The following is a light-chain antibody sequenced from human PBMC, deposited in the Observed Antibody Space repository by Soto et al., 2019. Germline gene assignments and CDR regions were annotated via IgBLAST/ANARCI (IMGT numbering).Light chain of an antibody. Sequence: DFAVTQSPKSLAVTLGGRATINCKSSQSLLYTSNNKNYLAWYQQKPGQPPRLIIYWASTRESGVPDRFKGSGSGTDFTLTITNLQAEDAAVYYCQQYYTTPGTFGQGTKVEI. CDR3: QQYYTTPGT. CDR2: WAS. V-gene: IGKV4-1*01. CDR1: QSLLYTSNNKNY. J-gene: IGKJ1*01.